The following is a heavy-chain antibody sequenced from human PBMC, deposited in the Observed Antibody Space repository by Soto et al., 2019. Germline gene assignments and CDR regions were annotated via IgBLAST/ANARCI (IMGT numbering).Heavy chain of an antibody. CDR1: GFTPTTTP. J-gene: IGHJ4*02. Sequence: PGGSLRLSCAGSGFTPTTTPLSWVRQPPGKGLEWVATVSGAASHTYYVDSVRGRFFISRDNSKNTVTLQMNNLTVDDTAVYYCAPSFRYFHYWCQGIRVTGFS. CDR3: APSFRYFHY. CDR2: VSGAASHT. D-gene: IGHD3-9*01. V-gene: IGHV3-23*01.